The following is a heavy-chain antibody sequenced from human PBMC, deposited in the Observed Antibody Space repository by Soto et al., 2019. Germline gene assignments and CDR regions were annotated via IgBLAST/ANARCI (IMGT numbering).Heavy chain of an antibody. Sequence: GGSLRLSCAASGFTFSSYSMNWVRQAPGKGLEWVSYISSSSSTIYYADSVKGRFTISRDNAKNSLYLQMNSLRDEDTAVYYCARVGDTNGIAAAGLDYYYGMDVWGQGTTVTVSS. CDR2: ISSSSSTI. J-gene: IGHJ6*02. CDR1: GFTFSSYS. V-gene: IGHV3-48*02. CDR3: ARVGDTNGIAAAGLDYYYGMDV. D-gene: IGHD6-13*01.